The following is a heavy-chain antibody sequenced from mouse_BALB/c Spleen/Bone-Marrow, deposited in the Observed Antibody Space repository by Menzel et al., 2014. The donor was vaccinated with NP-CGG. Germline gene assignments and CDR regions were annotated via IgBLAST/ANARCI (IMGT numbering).Heavy chain of an antibody. CDR3: ARKGAMITHYYAMDY. CDR1: GFTFSSFG. V-gene: IGHV5-17*02. D-gene: IGHD2-4*01. Sequence: EVMLVEPGGGLVQPGGSRKLSCAASGFTFSSFGMHWVRQAPEKGLEWVAYISNGSSPIYYADTVKGRFTISRDNPENTLFLQMTSLRSEGTAMYYCARKGAMITHYYAMDYWGQGTSVTVSS. J-gene: IGHJ4*01. CDR2: ISNGSSPI.